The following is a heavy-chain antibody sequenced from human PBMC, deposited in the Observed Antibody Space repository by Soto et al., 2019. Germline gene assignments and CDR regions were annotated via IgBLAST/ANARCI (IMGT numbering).Heavy chain of an antibody. Sequence: QVQLQESGPGLVKPSQTLSLTCTVSGGSISSGDYYWSWIRQPPGKGLEWIGYIYYSGSTYYNPSLKSRVTISVDTSKNQFSLKLSSVTAADTAVYYCARMSEGYCSSTSCYPFDYWGQGTLFTVSS. J-gene: IGHJ4*02. CDR1: GGSISSGDYY. D-gene: IGHD2-2*01. V-gene: IGHV4-30-4*01. CDR2: IYYSGST. CDR3: ARMSEGYCSSTSCYPFDY.